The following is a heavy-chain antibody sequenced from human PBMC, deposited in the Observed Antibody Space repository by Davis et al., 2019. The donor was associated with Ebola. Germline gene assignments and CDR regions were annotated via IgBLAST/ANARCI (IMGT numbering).Heavy chain of an antibody. CDR1: GGTFSSYA. D-gene: IGHD4-17*01. V-gene: IGHV1-18*01. CDR2: ISAYNGNT. J-gene: IGHJ6*02. CDR3: GGLREYYYYGMDV. Sequence: ASVKVSCKASGGTFSSYAISWVRQAPGQGLEWMGWISAYNGNTNYAQKLQGRVTMTTDTSTSTAYMELSSLRSEDTAVYYCGGLREYYYYGMDVWGQGTTVTVSS.